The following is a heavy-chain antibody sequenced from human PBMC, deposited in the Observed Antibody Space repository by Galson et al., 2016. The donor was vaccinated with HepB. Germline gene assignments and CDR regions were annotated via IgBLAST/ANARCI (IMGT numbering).Heavy chain of an antibody. CDR2: ISWNSGSI. V-gene: IGHV3-9*01. J-gene: IGHJ6*04. Sequence: SLRLSCAASGFTFDDYAMHWVRQAPGKGLEWVSGISWNSGSIGYADSVKGRFTISRDNAKNTLYLQMNSLRAEDTAVFYCATELDRGGMDVWGRGTTVTVSS. CDR1: GFTFDDYA. CDR3: ATELDRGGMDV.